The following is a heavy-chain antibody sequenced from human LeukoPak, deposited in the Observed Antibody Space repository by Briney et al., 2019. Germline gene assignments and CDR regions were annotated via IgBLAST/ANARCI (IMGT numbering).Heavy chain of an antibody. J-gene: IGHJ5*02. CDR1: GGSISSSSYY. V-gene: IGHV4-39*01. CDR2: IYYSGST. Sequence: PSETLSLTCTVSGGSISSSSYYWGWIRQPPGKGLEWIGSIYYSGSTYYNPSLKSRVTISVDTSKNQFSLKLSSVTAADTAVYYCARPRTTYYYGSGSFNWFDPWGQGTLVTVSS. D-gene: IGHD3-10*01. CDR3: ARPRTTYYYGSGSFNWFDP.